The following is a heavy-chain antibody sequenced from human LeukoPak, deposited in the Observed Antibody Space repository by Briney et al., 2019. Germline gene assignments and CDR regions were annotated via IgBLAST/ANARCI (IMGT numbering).Heavy chain of an antibody. Sequence: GGPLRLSCAASGLTLSSLWMHWVRHAPGKGLEWVSRISSDGSSTNYADSVKGRFAISRDAAKNTLFLQINSLRAEDTAVYFCAAAGRGSLDYWGQGTLVTVSS. D-gene: IGHD3-16*01. CDR1: GLTLSSLW. CDR2: ISSDGSST. V-gene: IGHV3-74*01. CDR3: AAAGRGSLDY. J-gene: IGHJ4*02.